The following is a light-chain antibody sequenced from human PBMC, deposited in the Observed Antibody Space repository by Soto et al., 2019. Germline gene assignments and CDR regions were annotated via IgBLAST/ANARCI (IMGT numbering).Light chain of an antibody. CDR3: SSYTSSSTLTTYV. CDR1: SSDVGGYNY. V-gene: IGLV2-14*03. J-gene: IGLJ1*01. CDR2: DVS. Sequence: SVLPQPASVSGSPGQSITISCTGTSSDVGGYNYVSWYQHHPGKAPKLMIYDVSNRPTGVSNRFSGSKSGNTASLIISGLQAEDEADYYCSSYTSSSTLTTYVFGTGTKVTVL.